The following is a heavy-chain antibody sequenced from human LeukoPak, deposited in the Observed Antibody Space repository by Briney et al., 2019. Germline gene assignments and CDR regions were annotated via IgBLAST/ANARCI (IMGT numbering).Heavy chain of an antibody. D-gene: IGHD2-2*01. Sequence: ASVKVSCKASGYTFTGYYMHWVRQAPGQGLEWMGWINPNSGGTNYAQKFQGRVTMTRDTSISTAYMELSRLRSDDTAVYYCARLFVVVPAASPNDAFDIWGQGTMVTVSS. CDR1: GYTFTGYY. CDR2: INPNSGGT. V-gene: IGHV1-2*02. J-gene: IGHJ3*02. CDR3: ARLFVVVPAASPNDAFDI.